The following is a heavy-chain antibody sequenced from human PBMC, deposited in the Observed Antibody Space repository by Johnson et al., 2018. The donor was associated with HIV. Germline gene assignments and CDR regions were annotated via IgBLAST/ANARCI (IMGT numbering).Heavy chain of an antibody. CDR1: GFTFSSYG. CDR2: ISYDGSNK. CDR3: ASLYDILTGHYLGSDAFDI. J-gene: IGHJ3*02. V-gene: IGHV3-30*03. Sequence: QVQLVESGGGVVQPGRSLRLSCAASGFTFSSYGMHWVRQAPGKGLEWVAVISYDGSNKYYADSVKGRFTISRDNSKNTLYLQMNSLRAGDTAVYYCASLYDILTGHYLGSDAFDIWGQGTMVTVSS. D-gene: IGHD3-9*01.